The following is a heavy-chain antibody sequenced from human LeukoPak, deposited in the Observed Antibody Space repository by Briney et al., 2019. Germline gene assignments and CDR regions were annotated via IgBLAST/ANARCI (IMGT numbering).Heavy chain of an antibody. CDR3: ARVTTIFGVPPYYYYYMDV. J-gene: IGHJ6*03. V-gene: IGHV4-61*02. CDR2: IYTSGST. D-gene: IGHD3-3*01. Sequence: PSETLSLTCTVSGGSISSSSYYWSWIRQPAGKGLEWIGRIYTSGSTNYNPSLKSRVTMSVDTSKNQFSLKLSSVTAADTAVYYCARVTTIFGVPPYYYYYMDVWGKGTTVTVSS. CDR1: GGSISSSSYY.